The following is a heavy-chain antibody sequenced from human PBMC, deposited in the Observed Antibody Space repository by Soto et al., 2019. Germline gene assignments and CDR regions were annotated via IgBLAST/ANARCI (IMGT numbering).Heavy chain of an antibody. CDR1: GFTFGDYY. D-gene: IGHD3-10*01. CDR3: ARDMRFVDLHYYFDS. J-gene: IGHJ4*02. CDR2: ISSTGTTI. Sequence: GGSVRLACETSGFTFGDYYMSWIRQAPGRGLEWVSLISSTGTTIYYADSVKGRFAISRDNVRSTLFLMMNNLRSEDTAVYYCARDMRFVDLHYYFDSSGQGPLLTLSS. V-gene: IGHV3-11*01.